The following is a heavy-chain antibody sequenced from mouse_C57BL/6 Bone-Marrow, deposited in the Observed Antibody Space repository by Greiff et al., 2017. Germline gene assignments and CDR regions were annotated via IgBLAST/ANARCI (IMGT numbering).Heavy chain of an antibody. CDR3: ARDDDYYIDY. J-gene: IGHJ2*01. D-gene: IGHD2-4*01. Sequence: EVHLVESGGGLVKPGGSLKLSCAASGFTFSSYAMSWVRQTPEKRLEWVATISAGGIYTYYPDNVKGRLTISRNNAKNNRYRQMSHQKSEDTGMNNCARDDDYYIDYWGQGTTLTVSS. V-gene: IGHV5-4*01. CDR2: ISAGGIYT. CDR1: GFTFSSYA.